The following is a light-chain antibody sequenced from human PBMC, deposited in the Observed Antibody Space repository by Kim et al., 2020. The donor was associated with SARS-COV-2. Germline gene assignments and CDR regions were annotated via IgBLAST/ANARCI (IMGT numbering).Light chain of an antibody. CDR1: QGINRD. Sequence: ASVGDGVTITCRASQGINRDLAWYQQRPGQVPKVLIYGASTLQSGVPSRFSGGGSGTDFTLTISGLQPEDVATYYCQKYNSAPWTFGQGTKVDIK. J-gene: IGKJ1*01. V-gene: IGKV1-27*01. CDR3: QKYNSAPWT. CDR2: GAS.